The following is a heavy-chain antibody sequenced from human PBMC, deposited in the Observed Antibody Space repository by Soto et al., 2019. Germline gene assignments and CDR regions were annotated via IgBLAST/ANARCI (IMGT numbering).Heavy chain of an antibody. J-gene: IGHJ5*02. CDR3: ARSGGTMVRGVILFAFNYRGRRKWFDP. CDR2: TYYRSKWYN. Sequence: QSQTLSLTCAISGDSVSSNSAAWHWIRQSPSRGLEWLGRTYYRSKWYNDYAVSVKSRITINPDTSKNQFSLQLNPVTPGDTAVYYCARSGGTMVRGVILFAFNYRGRRKWFDPWGQGTLVTVSS. D-gene: IGHD3-10*01. V-gene: IGHV6-1*01. CDR1: GDSVSSNSAA.